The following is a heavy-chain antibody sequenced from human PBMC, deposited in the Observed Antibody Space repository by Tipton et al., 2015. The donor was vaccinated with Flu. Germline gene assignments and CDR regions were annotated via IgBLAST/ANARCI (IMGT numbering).Heavy chain of an antibody. CDR3: ATDGGTRGRYEDS. CDR1: GYVFTDYY. D-gene: IGHD5-12*01. V-gene: IGHV1-2*06. CDR2: INPISGGT. J-gene: IGHJ4*02. Sequence: QLVQSGAEMKKPGASVKVSCKASGYVFTDYYMHWARQAPGQGLEWMGRINPISGGTNYAQKFQGRVTLTRDTSITTAYMEVTRLISDDTAVYYWATDGGTRGRYEDSWGQGTLVPVSS.